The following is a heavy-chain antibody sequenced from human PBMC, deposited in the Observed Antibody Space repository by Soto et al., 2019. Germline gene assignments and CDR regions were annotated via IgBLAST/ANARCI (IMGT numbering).Heavy chain of an antibody. D-gene: IGHD2-2*01. CDR1: GGTFSSYT. V-gene: IGHV1-69*02. CDR2: IIPILGIA. Sequence: QVQLVQSGAEVKKPGSSVKVSCKASGGTFSSYTISWVRQAPGQGLEWMGRIIPILGIANYAQKFHDRVTRNADKSTSTDYTEMNSMRSEDTAGYYWASCSNTSCALSDAFDIWAQGTKVNVSS. J-gene: IGHJ3*02. CDR3: ASCSNTSCALSDAFDI.